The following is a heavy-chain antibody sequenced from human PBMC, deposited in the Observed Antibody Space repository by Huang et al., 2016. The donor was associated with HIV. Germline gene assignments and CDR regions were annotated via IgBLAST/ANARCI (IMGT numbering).Heavy chain of an antibody. CDR1: GGSFTNYY. V-gene: IGHV4-34*01. Sequence: QQQLQQWGAGLLKPSETLSLTCAVYGGSFTNYYWGWIRHPPGKGLEWIGEINNGGSTGDSTYRKGRVTISLDTSKSQVSLKLTSVSAADTAVYYCVRGPRYVSADWYARLRNYWFFDLWGRGSLVSVSS. J-gene: IGHJ2*01. D-gene: IGHD3-9*01. CDR2: INNGGST. CDR3: VRGPRYVSADWYARLRNYWFFDL.